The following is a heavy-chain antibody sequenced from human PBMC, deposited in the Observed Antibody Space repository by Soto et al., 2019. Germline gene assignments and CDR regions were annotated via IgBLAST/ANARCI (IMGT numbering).Heavy chain of an antibody. D-gene: IGHD3-3*01. J-gene: IGHJ4*02. CDR2: INHSGST. Sequence: SETLSLTCAVYGGSFSGYYWSWIRQPPGKGLEWIGEINHSGSTNYNPSLKSRVTMSVDTSKNQISLRLSSMTAADTAVYYCASHVHNQGYEYYFDSWSQGTLVTVSS. V-gene: IGHV4-34*01. CDR3: ASHVHNQGYEYYFDS. CDR1: GGSFSGYY.